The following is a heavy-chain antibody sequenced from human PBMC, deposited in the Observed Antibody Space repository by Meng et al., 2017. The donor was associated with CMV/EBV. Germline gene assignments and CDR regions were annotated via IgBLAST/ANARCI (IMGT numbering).Heavy chain of an antibody. V-gene: IGHV3-30*02. CDR2: IRYDGSNK. Sequence: GESLKISCAASGFTFSSYGMHWVRQAPGKGLEWVAFIRYDGSNKYYADSVKGRFTISRDNSKSTLYLQMNSLRAEDTAVYYCAKDVSGIGDFWSGYSVYYGMDVWGQGTTVTVSS. CDR1: GFTFSSYG. J-gene: IGHJ6*02. CDR3: AKDVSGIGDFWSGYSVYYGMDV. D-gene: IGHD3-3*01.